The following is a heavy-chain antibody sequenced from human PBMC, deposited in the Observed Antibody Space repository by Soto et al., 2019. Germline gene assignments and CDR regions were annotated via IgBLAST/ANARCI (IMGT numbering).Heavy chain of an antibody. CDR1: GGSISSYY. J-gene: IGHJ1*01. V-gene: IGHV4-59*01. CDR3: ERVGLLDDSSGYYDGGYFQH. Sequence: PSETLSLTCTVSGGSISSYYWSWIRQPPGKGLEWIGYIYYSGSTNYNPSLKSRVTISVDTSKNQFSLKLSSVTAADTAVYYCERVGLLDDSSGYYDGGYFQHWGQGTLVTVSS. D-gene: IGHD3-22*01. CDR2: IYYSGST.